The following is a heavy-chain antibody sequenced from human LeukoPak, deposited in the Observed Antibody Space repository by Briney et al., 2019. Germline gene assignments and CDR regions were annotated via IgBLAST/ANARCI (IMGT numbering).Heavy chain of an antibody. CDR2: ISASGGST. J-gene: IGHJ3*02. CDR3: VRVGPRGLAFDI. CDR1: GFTFRSHD. V-gene: IGHV3-23*01. Sequence: GGSLRLSCAASGFTFRSHDMSWVRQAPGKGLEWVSGISASGGSTFYADSVKGRFTISRDNSKDTLYLQMNGLRVEDTAVYYCVRVGPRGLAFDIWGQGTMVTVSS.